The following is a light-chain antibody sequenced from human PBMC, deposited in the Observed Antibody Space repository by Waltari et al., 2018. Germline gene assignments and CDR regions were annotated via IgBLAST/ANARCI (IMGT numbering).Light chain of an antibody. CDR1: SSNIGAGYD. J-gene: IGLJ1*01. CDR2: GNS. CDR3: QSYDSSLSAFYV. Sequence: QSVLTQPPSVSGAPGQRVTISCTGSSSNIGAGYDVHWYQQLPGTAPKLLIYGNSNRPSGVPDRFSGSTSGTSASLAITGLQAEDEADYYCQSYDSSLSAFYVFGTGTKVTVL. V-gene: IGLV1-40*01.